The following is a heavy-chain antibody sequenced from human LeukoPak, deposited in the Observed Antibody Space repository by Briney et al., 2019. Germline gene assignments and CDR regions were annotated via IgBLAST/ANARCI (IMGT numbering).Heavy chain of an antibody. CDR1: GFKFKTFW. CDR3: ARGHYGMDV. CDR2: IKQGGSEK. Sequence: PGGSLRLSCVVSGFKFKTFWMTWVRQAPGKGLEWVATIKQGGSEKYYVDSVKGRGTIARDNAKNSLYLQMSSLRAEDTAVYYCARGHYGMDVWGQGTTVIVSS. J-gene: IGHJ6*02. V-gene: IGHV3-7*04.